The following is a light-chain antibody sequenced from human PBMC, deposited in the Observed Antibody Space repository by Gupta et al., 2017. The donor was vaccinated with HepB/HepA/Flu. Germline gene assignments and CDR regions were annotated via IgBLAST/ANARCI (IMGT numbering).Light chain of an antibody. CDR3: QQYGSSRAT. Sequence: EIVFTQSPGTLSLSPGERATLSCRASQSVSSSYLAWYQQKPGQAPRLLIYGASSRATGIPDRFSGSGSGTDFTLTISRLEPEDFAVYYCQQYGSSRATFGHGTXVDIK. CDR2: GAS. V-gene: IGKV3-20*01. CDR1: QSVSSSY. J-gene: IGKJ3*01.